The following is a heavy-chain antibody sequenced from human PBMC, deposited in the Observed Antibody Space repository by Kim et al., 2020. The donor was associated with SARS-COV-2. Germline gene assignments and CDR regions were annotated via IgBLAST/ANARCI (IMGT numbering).Heavy chain of an antibody. D-gene: IGHD6-19*01. CDR2: ISWDGGST. J-gene: IGHJ4*02. Sequence: GGSLRLSCAASGFTFDDYTMHWVRQAPGKGLEWVSLISWDGGSTYYADSVKGRFTISRDNSKNSLYLQMNSLRTEDTALYYCAKDCTKRIAVAGGGGFDYWGQGTLVTVSS. CDR3: AKDCTKRIAVAGGGGFDY. CDR1: GFTFDDYT. V-gene: IGHV3-43*01.